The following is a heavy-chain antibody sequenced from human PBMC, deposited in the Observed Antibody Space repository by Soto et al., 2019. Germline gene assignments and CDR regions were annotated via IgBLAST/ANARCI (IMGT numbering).Heavy chain of an antibody. D-gene: IGHD2-8*01. V-gene: IGHV1-69*06. CDR1: GGTFSSYA. CDR2: IIPIFGTA. Sequence: RASVKVSCKASGGTFSSYAISWVRQAPGQGLKWMGGIIPIFGTANYAQKFQGRVTITADKSTSTAYMELSSLRSEDTAVYYCAREVPNCTNGVCYVPHRNHYYYYGMDVWGQGTTVTVSS. J-gene: IGHJ6*02. CDR3: AREVPNCTNGVCYVPHRNHYYYYGMDV.